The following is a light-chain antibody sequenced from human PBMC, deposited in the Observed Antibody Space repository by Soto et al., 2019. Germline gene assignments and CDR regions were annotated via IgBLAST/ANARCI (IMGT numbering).Light chain of an antibody. J-gene: IGKJ1*01. CDR1: QTISSTY. Sequence: SVWTQYTGTLSLSPGDRATLSCRASQTISSTYLAWYQQKPGQAPRLLIYAASTRATGIPDRFSGSGSGTDFTLTIIRLEPEDFAVYYCQQYDISPWTFGQGTKVDIK. CDR3: QQYDISPWT. CDR2: AAS. V-gene: IGKV3-20*01.